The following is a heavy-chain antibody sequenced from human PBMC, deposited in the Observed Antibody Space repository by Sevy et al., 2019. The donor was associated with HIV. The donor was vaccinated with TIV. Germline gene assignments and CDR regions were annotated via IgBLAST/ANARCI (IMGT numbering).Heavy chain of an antibody. CDR2: INKHTGSA. CDR1: GGSFIDYS. V-gene: IGHV4-34*01. CDR3: ARERTDYYYYVDV. J-gene: IGHJ6*03. D-gene: IGHD2-2*01. Sequence: SETLSLTCAVYGGSFIDYSWSWIRQPPGKGLEWIGEINKHTGSANSSPSLKSRVIISVDTSKNHISLSLSSVSAADTALYYCARERTDYYYYVDVWGQGTAVTVSS.